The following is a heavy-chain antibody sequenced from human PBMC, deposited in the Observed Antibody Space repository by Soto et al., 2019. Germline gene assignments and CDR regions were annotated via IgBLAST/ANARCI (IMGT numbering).Heavy chain of an antibody. CDR3: ARGRSGYYYDSSGYYPFDY. V-gene: IGHV4-30-2*01. Sequence: QLQLQESGSGLVKPSQTLSLTCAVSGGSISSGGYSWSWIRQPPGKGLEWIGYIYHSGSTYYNPSLKSRVTISVDRSKNQFSLKLSSVTAADTAVYYCARGRSGYYYDSSGYYPFDYWGQGPLVTVSS. D-gene: IGHD3-22*01. CDR1: GGSISSGGYS. CDR2: IYHSGST. J-gene: IGHJ4*02.